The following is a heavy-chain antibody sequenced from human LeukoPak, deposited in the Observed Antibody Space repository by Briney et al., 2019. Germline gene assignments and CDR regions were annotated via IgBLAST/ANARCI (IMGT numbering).Heavy chain of an antibody. CDR1: GLTFSSYE. V-gene: IGHV3-48*03. Sequence: GGSLRLSCAASGLTFSSYEMNWVRQAPGKGLEWVSYISSSGSTIYCADSVKGRSTISRDNAKNSLYLQMNSLRAEDTAVYYCAELGITMIGGVWGKGTTVTISS. CDR3: AELGITMIGGV. CDR2: ISSSGSTI. J-gene: IGHJ6*04. D-gene: IGHD3-10*02.